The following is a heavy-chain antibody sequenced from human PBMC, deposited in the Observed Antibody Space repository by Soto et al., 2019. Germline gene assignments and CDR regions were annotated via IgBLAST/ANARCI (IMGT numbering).Heavy chain of an antibody. CDR2: INPIFGTA. Sequence: QVQLVQSGAEVKKPGSSVKVSCKASGGTFSTYPIRWVRQAPGQGLEWMGGINPIFGTANYAQKLQGRVTITADESTPTAYMQLSSLRSDDTAVYYWARLRASNFEAYQHWGQGTLVTVSS. CDR3: ARLRASNFEAYQH. D-gene: IGHD4-4*01. V-gene: IGHV1-69*12. J-gene: IGHJ1*01. CDR1: GGTFSTYP.